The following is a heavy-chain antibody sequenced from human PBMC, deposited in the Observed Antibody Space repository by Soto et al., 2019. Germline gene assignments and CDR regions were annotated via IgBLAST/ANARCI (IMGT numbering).Heavy chain of an antibody. CDR1: GFTFSSYA. CDR3: AGDGLLYELVASYCCGC. V-gene: IGHV3-30-3*01. Sequence: PGGSLRLSCAASGFTFSSYAMHWVRQAPGKGLEWVAVISYDGSNKYYADSVKGRSTISRDNSKNTLYLQMNSLRAEDTAVYYCAGDGLLYELVASYCCGCWGQQSLVTVSS. CDR2: ISYDGSNK. J-gene: IGHJ4*03. D-gene: IGHD6-19*01.